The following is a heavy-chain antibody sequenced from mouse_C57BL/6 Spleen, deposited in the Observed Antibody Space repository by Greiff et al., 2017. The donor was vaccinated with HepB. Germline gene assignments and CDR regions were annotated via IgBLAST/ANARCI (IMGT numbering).Heavy chain of an antibody. D-gene: IGHD2-1*01. CDR3: ARRGNYHAMDY. CDR1: GYTFTSYW. Sequence: VQLQQPGAELVRPGSSVKLSCKASGYTFTSYWMHWVKQRPIQGLEWIGNIDPSDSETHYNQKFKDKATLTVDKSSSTAYMQLSSLTSEDSAVYYCARRGNYHAMDYWGQGTSVTVSS. J-gene: IGHJ4*01. CDR2: IDPSDSET. V-gene: IGHV1-52*01.